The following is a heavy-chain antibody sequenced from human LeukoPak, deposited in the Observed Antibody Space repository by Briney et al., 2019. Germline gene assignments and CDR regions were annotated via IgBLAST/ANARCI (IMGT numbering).Heavy chain of an antibody. CDR3: AKDRDIAVAGTDLYYFDY. CDR1: GFTFSSYA. J-gene: IGHJ4*02. D-gene: IGHD6-19*01. Sequence: GGSLRLSCAASGFTFSSYAISWVRQAPGKGLEWVSAISGSGGDTYYADSVKGRFTISRDNSKNTLYLQMNSLRAEDTAVYYCAKDRDIAVAGTDLYYFDYWGQGTLVTVSS. CDR2: ISGSGGDT. V-gene: IGHV3-23*01.